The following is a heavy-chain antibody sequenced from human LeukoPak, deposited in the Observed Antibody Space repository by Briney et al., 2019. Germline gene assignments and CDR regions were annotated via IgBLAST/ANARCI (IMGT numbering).Heavy chain of an antibody. CDR2: IYWDDDK. CDR1: GFSLSTSGVG. J-gene: IGHJ4*02. CDR3: AYRPPIYSGSYVFGY. V-gene: IGHV2-5*02. D-gene: IGHD1-26*01. Sequence: SGPTLVKPTQTLTLTCTFSGFSLSTSGVGVGWIRQPPGKALEWLALIYWDDDKRYSPSLKSRLTITKDTSKNQVVLTMTNMDPVDTATYYCAYRPPIYSGSYVFGYWGQGTLVTVSS.